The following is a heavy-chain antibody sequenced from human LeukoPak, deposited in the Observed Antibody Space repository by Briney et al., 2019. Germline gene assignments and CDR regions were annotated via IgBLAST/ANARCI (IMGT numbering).Heavy chain of an antibody. Sequence: PGGSLRLSCAASGFTFSSYWMTWVRQAPGKGLEWVANIKQDERENYHVDPVRGRFTASRDNAKNSLFLQINHLRIEDTAVYYCARGGGRYCSGGSCNDIDRWGQGTLVTVSS. CDR3: ARGGGRYCSGGSCNDIDR. D-gene: IGHD2-15*01. J-gene: IGHJ5*02. V-gene: IGHV3-7*01. CDR2: IKQDEREN. CDR1: GFTFSSYW.